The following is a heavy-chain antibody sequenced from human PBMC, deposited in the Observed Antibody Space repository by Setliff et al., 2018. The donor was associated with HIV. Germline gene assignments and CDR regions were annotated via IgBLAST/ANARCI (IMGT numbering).Heavy chain of an antibody. CDR1: GGSISSYY. CDR2: IYTSGST. J-gene: IGHJ5*02. V-gene: IGHV4-4*08. Sequence: SETLSLTCTVSGGSISSYYWSWIRQPPGKGLEWIGYIYTSGSTNYNPSLKSRVIISVDTSKNQFSLKLSSVTAADTAVYYCARTRSGTYYGEMNWFDPWGQGILVTVSS. D-gene: IGHD3-10*01. CDR3: ARTRSGTYYGEMNWFDP.